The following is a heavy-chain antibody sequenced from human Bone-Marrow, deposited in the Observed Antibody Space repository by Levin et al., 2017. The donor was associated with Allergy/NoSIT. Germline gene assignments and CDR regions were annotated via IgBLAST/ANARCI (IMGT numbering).Heavy chain of an antibody. V-gene: IGHV3-23*01. CDR2: ISGSGGST. Sequence: GGSLRLSCAASGFTFSSYAMSWVRQAPGKGLEWVSAISGSGGSTYYADSVKGRFTISRDNSKNTLYLQMNSLRAEDTAVYYCAKKMSVVVPAAIGGDFDYWGQGTLVTVSS. CDR3: AKKMSVVVPAAIGGDFDY. CDR1: GFTFSSYA. J-gene: IGHJ4*02. D-gene: IGHD2-2*02.